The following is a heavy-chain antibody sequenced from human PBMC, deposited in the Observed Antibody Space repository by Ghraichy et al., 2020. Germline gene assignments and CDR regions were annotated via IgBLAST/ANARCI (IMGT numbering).Heavy chain of an antibody. J-gene: IGHJ6*03. CDR2: INHSGST. V-gene: IGHV4-34*01. D-gene: IGHD1-20*01. CDR3: ARGCNWNYYYYYYMDV. Sequence: SETLSLTCAVYGGSFSGYYWSWIRQPPGKGLEWIGEINHSGSTNYNPSLKSRVTISVDTSKNQFSLKLSSVTAADTAVYYCARGCNWNYYYYYYMDVWGKGTTVTVSS. CDR1: GGSFSGYY.